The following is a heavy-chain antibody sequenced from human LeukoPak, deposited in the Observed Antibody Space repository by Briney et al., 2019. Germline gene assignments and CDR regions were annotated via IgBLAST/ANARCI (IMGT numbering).Heavy chain of an antibody. D-gene: IGHD3-22*01. CDR1: GGTFSSYA. CDR2: IVPIFGTA. J-gene: IGHJ3*02. V-gene: IGHV1-69*13. CDR3: ARDWGYYYDSSGFAPPSAGAFDI. Sequence: SVKVSCKASGGTFSSYAISWVRQAPGQGLEWMGGIVPIFGTANYAQKFQGRVTITADESTSTAYMELSSLRSEDTAVYYCARDWGYYYDSSGFAPPSAGAFDIWGQGTMVTVSS.